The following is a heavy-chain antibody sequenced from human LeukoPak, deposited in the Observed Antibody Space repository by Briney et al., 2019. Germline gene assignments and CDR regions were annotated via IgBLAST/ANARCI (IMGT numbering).Heavy chain of an antibody. CDR3: AKGYSYGITYYIDY. CDR2: ISWNSGSI. CDR1: GFTFDDYA. V-gene: IGHV3-9*03. D-gene: IGHD5-18*01. J-gene: IGHJ4*02. Sequence: PGGSLRLSCAASGFTFDDYAMHWVRQAPGKGLEWVSGISWNSGSIVYADSVKGRFTISRDSAKNSLYLQMNSLRAEDMALYYCAKGYSYGITYYIDYWGQGTLVTVSS.